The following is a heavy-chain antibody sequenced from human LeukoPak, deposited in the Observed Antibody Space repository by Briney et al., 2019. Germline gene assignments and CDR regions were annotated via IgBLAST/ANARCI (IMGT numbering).Heavy chain of an antibody. CDR3: ARVSWVRDVYIPYNFDS. J-gene: IGHJ4*02. Sequence: PSETLSLTCTVSGGPMSTGGYHWTWIRQHPGKGLEWIGYIYYSGSASYNPSLRSRVSMSVDTSKNEFFLKLRSVTAADTAVYYCARVSWVRDVYIPYNFDSWGQGTLVTVSS. D-gene: IGHD5-24*01. CDR2: IYYSGSA. CDR1: GGPMSTGGYH. V-gene: IGHV4-31*03.